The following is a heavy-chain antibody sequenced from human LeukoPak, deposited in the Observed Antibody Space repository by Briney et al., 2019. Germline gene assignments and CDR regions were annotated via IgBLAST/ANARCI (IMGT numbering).Heavy chain of an antibody. D-gene: IGHD3-3*01. Sequence: GGSLRLSCAASGFTFDDFAMHWVRQAPGKGLEWVSGINWDSGSIAYGDSVKGRFTISRDNAKNSLYLQMNSLRAEDTAVYYCATAKTRVFAAFDIWGQGTMVTVSS. V-gene: IGHV3-9*01. J-gene: IGHJ3*02. CDR2: INWDSGSI. CDR3: ATAKTRVFAAFDI. CDR1: GFTFDDFA.